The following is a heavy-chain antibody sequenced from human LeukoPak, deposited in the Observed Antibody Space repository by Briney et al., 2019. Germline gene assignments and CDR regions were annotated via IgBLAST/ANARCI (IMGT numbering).Heavy chain of an antibody. D-gene: IGHD5/OR15-5a*01. J-gene: IGHJ4*02. CDR3: ARVPYSVHFEH. V-gene: IGHV1-2*02. Sequence: GASVKVSCKASGYTXTGYYMHRVRQAPGQGLEWMGWINPNSGGTNYAQKFQGRVTMTRGTSISTAYMTLSALRSDDTAVYYCARVPYSVHFEHWGQGTLVIVSS. CDR1: GYTXTGYY. CDR2: INPNSGGT.